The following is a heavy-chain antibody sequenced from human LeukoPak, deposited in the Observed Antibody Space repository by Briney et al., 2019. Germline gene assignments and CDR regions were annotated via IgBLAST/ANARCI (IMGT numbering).Heavy chain of an antibody. CDR2: INPNSGGT. J-gene: IGHJ4*02. Sequence: ASVKVSCKASGYTFTSYDINWVRQAPGQGLEWMGWINPNSGGTNYAQKFQGRVTMTRDTSISTAYMELSRLRSDDTAVYYCARVSARWIRLWLPLDYWGQGTLVTVSS. D-gene: IGHD5-18*01. V-gene: IGHV1-2*02. CDR3: ARVSARWIRLWLPLDY. CDR1: GYTFTSYD.